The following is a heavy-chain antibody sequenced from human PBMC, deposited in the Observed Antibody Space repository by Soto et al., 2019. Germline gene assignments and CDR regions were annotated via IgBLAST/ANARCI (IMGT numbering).Heavy chain of an antibody. V-gene: IGHV1-24*01. Sequence: VASVKVSCKVSGYTLTELSMHWVRQAPGKGLEWMGGFDPEDGETIYAQKFQGRVTMTEDTSTDTAYMELSSLRSEDTAVYYCATEPIFHLEPAVNWSFXYWGQGTPVXVSS. CDR1: GYTLTELS. J-gene: IGHJ4*02. CDR3: ATEPIFHLEPAVNWSFXY. D-gene: IGHD1-1*01. CDR2: FDPEDGET.